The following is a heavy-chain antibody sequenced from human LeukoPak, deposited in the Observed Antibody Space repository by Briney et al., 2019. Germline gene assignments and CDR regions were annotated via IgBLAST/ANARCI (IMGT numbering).Heavy chain of an antibody. Sequence: NPSETLSLTCTVSGGSISSYYWGWLRQPPGKGGEWVGYIFYSGSTNYNPSLKSRVTISVDTSKNHFSLRLSSVTAADTAVYYCARRFYCSSTSCPYGMDVWGQGTTVTVSS. CDR2: IFYSGST. J-gene: IGHJ6*02. V-gene: IGHV4-59*01. CDR1: GGSISSYY. CDR3: ARRFYCSSTSCPYGMDV. D-gene: IGHD2-2*01.